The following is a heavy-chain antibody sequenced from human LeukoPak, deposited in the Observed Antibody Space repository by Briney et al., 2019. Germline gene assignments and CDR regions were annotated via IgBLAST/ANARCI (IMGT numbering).Heavy chain of an antibody. V-gene: IGHV3-30*03. Sequence: GGSLRLSCAASGFTFSSYGMHWVRQAPGKGLEWVALISYDGSNEYYADSVKGRFTISRDNAKNSLYLQMNSLRAEDTAVYYCARENDYVWGSYRLFDYWGQGTLVTVSS. CDR3: ARENDYVWGSYRLFDY. CDR2: ISYDGSNE. J-gene: IGHJ4*02. D-gene: IGHD3-16*02. CDR1: GFTFSSYG.